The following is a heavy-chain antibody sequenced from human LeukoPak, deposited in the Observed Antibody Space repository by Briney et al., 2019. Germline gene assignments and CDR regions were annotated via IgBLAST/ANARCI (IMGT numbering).Heavy chain of an antibody. CDR2: MNPNSGNT. V-gene: IGHV1-8*01. CDR1: GYTFTSYD. Sequence: ASVKVSCKASGYTFTSYDINWVRQAPGQGLEWMGWMNPNSGNTGYAQKFQGRVTMTRNTSISTAYMELSSLRSEDTAVYYCARGRDSSGYYYDSLGFDPWGQGTLVTVSS. CDR3: ARGRDSSGYYYDSLGFDP. J-gene: IGHJ5*02. D-gene: IGHD3-22*01.